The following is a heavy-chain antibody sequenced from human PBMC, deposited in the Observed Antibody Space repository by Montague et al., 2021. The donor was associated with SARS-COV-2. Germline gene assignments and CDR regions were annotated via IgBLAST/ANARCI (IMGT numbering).Heavy chain of an antibody. V-gene: IGHV4-4*02. Sequence: SETLSLTCAVSGGSIRSSNWWSWVRQPPGKGLEWIGEIYHSGSTNYNPSLKSRVTISVDKSKNQFSLNLSSVTAADTGVYYGAREGLVVRGCFDIRGQRTMVTVSS. J-gene: IGHJ5*02. CDR1: GGSIRSSNW. D-gene: IGHD2-15*01. CDR2: IYHSGST. CDR3: AREGLVVRGCFDI.